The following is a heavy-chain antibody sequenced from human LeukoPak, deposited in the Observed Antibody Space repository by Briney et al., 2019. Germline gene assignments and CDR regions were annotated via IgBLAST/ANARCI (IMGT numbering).Heavy chain of an antibody. Sequence: GGSLRLSCAASGFTFSSYAMTWVRQAPGKGLEWVSAISASGGSTYYADSVKGRFTISRDNSKNTLYLQMNSLRAEDTAVYYCANGDYYDSSGYYPPPDYWGQGTLVTVSS. J-gene: IGHJ4*02. CDR3: ANGDYYDSSGYYPPPDY. CDR1: GFTFSSYA. V-gene: IGHV3-23*01. CDR2: ISASGGST. D-gene: IGHD3-22*01.